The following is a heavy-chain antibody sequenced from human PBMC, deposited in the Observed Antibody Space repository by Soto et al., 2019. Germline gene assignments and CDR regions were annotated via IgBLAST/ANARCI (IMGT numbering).Heavy chain of an antibody. V-gene: IGHV1-18*04. CDR2: ISAYNGNT. J-gene: IGHJ6*02. CDR3: AREYIVVVTADYYYYYGMDV. D-gene: IGHD2-2*01. Sequence: XSVKVSCKASGYPFTSYGVLWVRQAPGQGLEWMGWISAYNGNTNYAQKLQGRVTMTTDTSTSTAYMELRSLRSDDTAVYYCAREYIVVVTADYYYYYGMDVWGQGTTVTVSS. CDR1: GYPFTSYG.